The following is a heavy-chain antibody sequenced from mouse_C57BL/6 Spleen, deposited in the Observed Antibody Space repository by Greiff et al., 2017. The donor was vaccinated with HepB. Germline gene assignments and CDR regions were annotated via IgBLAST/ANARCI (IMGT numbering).Heavy chain of an antibody. J-gene: IGHJ4*01. V-gene: IGHV14-2*01. D-gene: IGHD1-1*01. CDR3: ARSYYGSSPYAMDY. CDR2: IYPEDGET. CDR1: GFNITDYY. Sequence: EVQLQQSGAELVKPGASVKLSCTASGFNITDYYMHWVKQRTEQGLEWIGRIYPEDGETTYAPKFQGKATLTADTSSNTAYLQLSSLTSEDTAVYYCARSYYGSSPYAMDYWGQGTSVTVSS.